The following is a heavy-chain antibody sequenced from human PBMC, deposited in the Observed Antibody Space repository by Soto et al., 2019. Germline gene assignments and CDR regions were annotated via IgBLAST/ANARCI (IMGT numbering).Heavy chain of an antibody. D-gene: IGHD6-13*01. CDR1: GGSISSYY. CDR3: ARDFVAAASSNRYYYYGMDV. CDR2: IYYSGST. V-gene: IGHV4-59*01. J-gene: IGHJ6*02. Sequence: SETLSLTCTVSGGSISSYYWSWIRQPPGKGLEWIGYIYYSGSTNYNPSLKSRVTISVDTSKNQFSLKLSSVTAADTAVYYCARDFVAAASSNRYYYYGMDVWGQGTTVTSP.